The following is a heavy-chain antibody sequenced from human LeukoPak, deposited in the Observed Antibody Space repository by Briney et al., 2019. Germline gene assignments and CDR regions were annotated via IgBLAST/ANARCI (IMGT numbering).Heavy chain of an antibody. V-gene: IGHV1-18*01. J-gene: IGHJ3*02. CDR1: GYSFTSYA. Sequence: ASVKVSCKASGYSFTSYAITWVRQAPGQGLEWMGWISGSNGNTNYAQKFQGRVTMTTDTSTNTAYMELRSLRSDDTAVYYCARGDAFDIWGQGTMVTVSS. CDR3: ARGDAFDI. CDR2: ISGSNGNT.